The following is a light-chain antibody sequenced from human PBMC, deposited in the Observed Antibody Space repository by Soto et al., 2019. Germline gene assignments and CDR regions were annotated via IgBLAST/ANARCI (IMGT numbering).Light chain of an antibody. V-gene: IGKV4-1*01. Sequence: DFVMTQSPDSLAVSLGERAAINCKSSQSVFHTSYNRNYLTWYQQKPGQPPKLLFYWASTGASGVPDRFSGSGSGTDFTITISGLQPEDVAVYYCQQYRLAPYSFGQGTKLEIK. J-gene: IGKJ2*03. CDR3: QQYRLAPYS. CDR1: QSVFHTSYNRNY. CDR2: WAS.